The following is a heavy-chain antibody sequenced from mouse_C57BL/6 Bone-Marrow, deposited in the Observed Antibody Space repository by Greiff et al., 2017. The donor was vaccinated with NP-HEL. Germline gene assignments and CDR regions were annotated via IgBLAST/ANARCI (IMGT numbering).Heavy chain of an antibody. CDR1: GYTFTSYW. J-gene: IGHJ2*01. CDR3: AREEFITTVVEN. D-gene: IGHD1-1*01. CDR2: IYPGSGST. V-gene: IGHV1-55*01. Sequence: VQLQQPGAELVKPGASVKMSCKASGYTFTSYWITWVKQRPGQGLEWIGDIYPGSGSTNYNEKFKSKATLTVDTSSSTAYMQLSSLTSEDSAVYYCAREEFITTVVENWGQGTTLTVSS.